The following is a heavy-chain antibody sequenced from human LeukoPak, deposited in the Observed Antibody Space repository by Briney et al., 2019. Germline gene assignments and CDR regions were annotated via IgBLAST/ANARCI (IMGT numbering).Heavy chain of an antibody. J-gene: IGHJ4*02. CDR2: ISCYNGDT. CDR3: ARDPSNTSGYNAWFDY. CDR1: AYTFNRYG. D-gene: IGHD3-22*01. Sequence: VASVEVSCKTSAYTFNRYGISWVRQAPGQGLEWMGWISCYNGDTHYAQTYQGRLTMTTDTSTSTAYMELRSLRSDDTAVYYCARDPSNTSGYNAWFDYWGQGTLVTVSS. V-gene: IGHV1-18*01.